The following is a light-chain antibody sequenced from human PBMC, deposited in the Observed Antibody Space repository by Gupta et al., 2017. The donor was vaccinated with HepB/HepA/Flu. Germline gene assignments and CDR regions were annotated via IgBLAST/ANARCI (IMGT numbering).Light chain of an antibody. CDR1: QGIRSY. J-gene: IGKJ4*01. V-gene: IGKV1-9*01. CDR3: QQLNSYPLT. CDR2: SAS. Sequence: DIQLTQSPSFLSASVGDRVTITCRDSQGIRSYLAWYQQKPGKAPKVLVYSASTLQSGVPSRFSGSGSGTEFTLTISSLQPEDFATYYCQQLNSYPLTFGRGTKVEIK.